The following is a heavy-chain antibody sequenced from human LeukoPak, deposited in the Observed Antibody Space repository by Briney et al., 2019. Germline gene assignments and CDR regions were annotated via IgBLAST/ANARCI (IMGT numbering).Heavy chain of an antibody. CDR2: INSDGSST. D-gene: IGHD6-13*01. J-gene: IGHJ4*02. CDR3: ARVGYISSWYVDY. V-gene: IGHV3-74*01. CDR1: GFTFSSYW. Sequence: GGSLRLSCAASGFTFSSYWMHWVRQAPGKGLVWVSRINSDGSSTSCADSVKGRFTISRDNAKNTLYLQMNSLRAEDTAVYYCARVGYISSWYVDYWGQGTLVTVSS.